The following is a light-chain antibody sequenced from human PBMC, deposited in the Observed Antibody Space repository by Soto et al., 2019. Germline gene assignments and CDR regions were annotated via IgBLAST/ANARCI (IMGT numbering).Light chain of an antibody. J-gene: IGLJ1*01. Sequence: LTQPASVSGSPGQSITISCTGTSSDVGGYNYVSWYQQYPGRVPKLLIYKVSNRPSGVSNRFSGSKSGNTASLTISGLQADDEAEYFCISYKTDDTFRFGTGTKVTVL. CDR1: SSDVGGYNY. CDR3: ISYKTDDTFR. V-gene: IGLV2-14*01. CDR2: KVS.